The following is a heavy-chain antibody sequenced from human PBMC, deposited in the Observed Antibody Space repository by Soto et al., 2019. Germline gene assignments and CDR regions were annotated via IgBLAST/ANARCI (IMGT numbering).Heavy chain of an antibody. J-gene: IGHJ6*02. Sequence: QVRLQESGPGLVKPSQTLSLTCTVSGGSISSGGYYWSWIRQHPGKGLEWIGYIYYSGNTYYNPSLKSRVTISVDTSKNQFSLKLSSVTAADTAVYYCARDGGSGSYYYYGMDVWGQGTTVTVSS. CDR2: IYYSGNT. V-gene: IGHV4-31*03. CDR3: ARDGGSGSYYYYGMDV. D-gene: IGHD3-10*01. CDR1: GGSISSGGYY.